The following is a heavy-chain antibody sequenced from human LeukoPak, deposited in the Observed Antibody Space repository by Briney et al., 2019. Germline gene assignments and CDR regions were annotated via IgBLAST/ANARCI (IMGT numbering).Heavy chain of an antibody. Sequence: PGGSLRLSCAASGFTLSRYSMNWVRQAPGKGLEWVSSISSSSSHIYYGDSVKGRFTISRDNAKNSLYLQINSLRAEDTAVYYCARGGNLYCSATSCYDFDYWGQGTLVTVSS. D-gene: IGHD2-2*01. CDR3: ARGGNLYCSATSCYDFDY. CDR1: GFTLSRYS. CDR2: ISSSSSHI. J-gene: IGHJ4*02. V-gene: IGHV3-21*01.